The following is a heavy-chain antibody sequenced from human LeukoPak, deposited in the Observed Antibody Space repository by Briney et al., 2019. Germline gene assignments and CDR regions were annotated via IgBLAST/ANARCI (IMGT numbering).Heavy chain of an antibody. CDR3: ARSGIAAAGYYYYYYMDV. D-gene: IGHD6-13*01. J-gene: IGHJ6*03. V-gene: IGHV1-69*05. CDR1: GGTFSSYA. CDR2: IIPIFGTA. Sequence: GASVKVSCKASGGTFSSYAISWVRQAPGQGLEWMGGIIPIFGTANYAQKFQGRVTITTDESTSTAYMELSSLRSEDTAVYYCARSGIAAAGYYYYYYMDVWCKGTTVTVS.